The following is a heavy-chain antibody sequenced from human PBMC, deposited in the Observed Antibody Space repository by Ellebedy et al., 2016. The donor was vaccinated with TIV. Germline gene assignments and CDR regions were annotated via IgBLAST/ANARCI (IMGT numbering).Heavy chain of an antibody. V-gene: IGHV3-33*01. CDR3: ARVGSGIGDY. J-gene: IGHJ4*02. D-gene: IGHD2-15*01. CDR2: IWYDGSNK. CDR1: GFTFSSYG. Sequence: PGGSLRLSCAASGFTFSSYGMHWVRKAPGKGLEWVAVIWYDGSNKYYADSVKGRFTISRDNSKNTLYLQMNSLRAEDTAVYYCARVGSGIGDYWGQGTLVTVSS.